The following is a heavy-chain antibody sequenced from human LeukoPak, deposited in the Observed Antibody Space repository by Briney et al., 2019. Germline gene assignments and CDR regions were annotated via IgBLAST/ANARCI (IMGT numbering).Heavy chain of an antibody. Sequence: ASVKVSCKASGYTFTSYDINWVRQATGQGLEWMGWMNPNSGNTGYAQKFQGRVTITRNTSISTAYMELSSLRSEDTAVYYCARHNYYDIPPYYYYYMDVWGKGTTVTVSS. J-gene: IGHJ6*03. CDR3: ARHNYYDIPPYYYYYMDV. CDR2: MNPNSGNT. CDR1: GYTFTSYD. V-gene: IGHV1-8*01. D-gene: IGHD3-22*01.